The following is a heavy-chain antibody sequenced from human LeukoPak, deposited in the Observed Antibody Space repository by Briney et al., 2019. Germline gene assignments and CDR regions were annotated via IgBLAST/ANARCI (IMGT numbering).Heavy chain of an antibody. D-gene: IGHD3-16*01. CDR3: ARDLWGVKGAFDI. V-gene: IGHV3-21*01. CDR2: ISSSSSYI. Sequence: GGSLRLSCAASGFTFSSYGMHWVRQAPGKGLEWVSSISSSSSYIYYADSVKGRFTISRDNAKNSLYLQMNSLRAEDTAVYYCARDLWGVKGAFDIWGQGTMVTVSS. J-gene: IGHJ3*02. CDR1: GFTFSSYG.